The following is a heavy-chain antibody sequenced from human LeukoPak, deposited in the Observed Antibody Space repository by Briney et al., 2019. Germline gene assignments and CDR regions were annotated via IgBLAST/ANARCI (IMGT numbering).Heavy chain of an antibody. Sequence: SETLSLTCTVSGVSIGTSSYYWGWIRPPPGKGLEWIGSIFRTGSTYYSASLKSRLSISVDTSKNHIVLKLTSVTAADTAVYYCARFHTSSWFFDSWGQGILVTVSS. D-gene: IGHD6-13*01. V-gene: IGHV4-39*02. J-gene: IGHJ4*02. CDR2: IFRTGST. CDR3: ARFHTSSWFFDS. CDR1: GVSIGTSSYY.